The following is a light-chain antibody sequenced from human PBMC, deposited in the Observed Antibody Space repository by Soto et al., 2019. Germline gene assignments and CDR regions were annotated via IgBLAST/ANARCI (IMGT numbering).Light chain of an antibody. J-gene: IGKJ5*01. CDR3: QQRSNWPPIT. CDR2: GAS. Sequence: EIVMTQSPATLSVSPGDRATLSCRASQSVTSNLAWYQQKPGQAPRLLIYGASTRATGIPARFSGSGSGTEFTLTISSLEPEDFAVYYCQQRSNWPPITFGQGTRLEIK. V-gene: IGKV3-15*01. CDR1: QSVTSN.